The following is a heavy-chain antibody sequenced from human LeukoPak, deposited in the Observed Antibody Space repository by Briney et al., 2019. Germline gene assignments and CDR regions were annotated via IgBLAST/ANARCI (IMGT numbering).Heavy chain of an antibody. Sequence: ASVKVSCKASGYTFSDYYIHWVRQAPGQGFEWVGWINPKTGGTDYAQRFQGSVTMTRDTSINTAYMELNRLKFDDTAVFYCARARGLIYSDYDLFDYWGQGTLVTVSS. CDR2: INPKTGGT. CDR3: ARARGLIYSDYDLFDY. D-gene: IGHD5-12*01. CDR1: GYTFSDYY. J-gene: IGHJ4*02. V-gene: IGHV1-2*02.